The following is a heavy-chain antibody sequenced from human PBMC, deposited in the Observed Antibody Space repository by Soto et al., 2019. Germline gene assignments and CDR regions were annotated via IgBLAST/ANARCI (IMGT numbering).Heavy chain of an antibody. V-gene: IGHV4-4*02. CDR3: ARVGIGYCSSTSCYRGDAFDI. Sequence: PSETLSLTCAVSGGSTSSSNWLSWFLQPPWKGLEWIGEIYHSGSTNYNPSLKSRVTISVDKSKNQFSLKLSSVTAADTAVYYCARVGIGYCSSTSCYRGDAFDIWGQGTMVTVSS. CDR2: IYHSGST. J-gene: IGHJ3*02. CDR1: GGSTSSSNW. D-gene: IGHD2-2*02.